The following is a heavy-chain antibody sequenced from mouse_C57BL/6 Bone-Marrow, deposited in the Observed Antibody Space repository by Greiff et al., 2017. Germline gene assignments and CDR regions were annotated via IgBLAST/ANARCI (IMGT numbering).Heavy chain of an antibody. CDR1: GYTFTDYN. CDR2: INPNNGGT. J-gene: IGHJ1*03. CDR3: ALFYGSSHWYFDV. D-gene: IGHD1-1*01. V-gene: IGHV1-18*01. Sequence: DVHLVESGPELVKPGASVKIPCKASGYTFTDYNMDWVKQSHGKSLEWIGDINPNNGGTIYNQKFKGKATLTVDKSSSTAYMELRSLTSEDTAVYYCALFYGSSHWYFDVWGTGTTVTVSS.